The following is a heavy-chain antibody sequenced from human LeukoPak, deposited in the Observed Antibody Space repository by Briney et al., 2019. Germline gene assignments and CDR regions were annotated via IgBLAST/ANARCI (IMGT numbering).Heavy chain of an antibody. J-gene: IGHJ4*02. Sequence: ETLSLTCTVSGGSISSYYWSWIRQPPGKGLEWIGYIYYSGSTNYNPSLKSRVTISVDTSENQFSLKLSSVTAADTAVYYCARSLGRVGYYHQYYFDYWGQGTLVTVSS. V-gene: IGHV4-59*01. CDR2: IYYSGST. CDR3: ARSLGRVGYYHQYYFDY. CDR1: GGSISSYY. D-gene: IGHD3-22*01.